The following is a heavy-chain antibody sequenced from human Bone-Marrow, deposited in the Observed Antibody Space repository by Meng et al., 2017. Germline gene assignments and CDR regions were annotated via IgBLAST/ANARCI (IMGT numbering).Heavy chain of an antibody. J-gene: IGHJ6*02. CDR3: ARVYSSYYDILTGYYRYYYYYGMDV. Sequence: ASVKVSCKASGYTFTSYDINWVRQATGQGLEWMGWMNPNSGNTGYAQKFQGRVTMTRNTSISTAYIELSSLRSEDTAVYYCARVYSSYYDILTGYYRYYYYYGMDVWGQGTTVTVSS. CDR1: GYTFTSYD. D-gene: IGHD3-9*01. V-gene: IGHV1-8*01. CDR2: MNPNSGNT.